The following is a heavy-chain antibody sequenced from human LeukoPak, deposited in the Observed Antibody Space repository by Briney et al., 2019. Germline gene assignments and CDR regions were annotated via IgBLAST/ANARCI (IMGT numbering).Heavy chain of an antibody. CDR3: TRGPITMIVDYYLDY. V-gene: IGHV1-69*05. CDR2: IIPIFGTA. Sequence: SVKVSCKASGGTFSSYAISWVRQAPGQGLEWMGGIIPIFGTANYAQKFQGRVTITTDESTSTAYMELSSLRSEDTAVYYCTRGPITMIVDYYLDYWGQGTLVTVSS. CDR1: GGTFSSYA. D-gene: IGHD3-22*01. J-gene: IGHJ4*02.